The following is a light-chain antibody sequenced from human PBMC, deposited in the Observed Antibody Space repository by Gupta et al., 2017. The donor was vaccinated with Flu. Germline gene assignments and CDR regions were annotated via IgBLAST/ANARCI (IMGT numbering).Light chain of an antibody. CDR3: QQYGSSPLFT. Sequence: EIVLTPSPGTLSLSPGDRATLSCRASQSVSSSYLAWYQQKPGQAPRLPIYGAASRATGSPDRFSGSGSGTDFTLTISRLEPEDFAVYYCQQYGSSPLFTFGPGTKVDIK. J-gene: IGKJ3*01. V-gene: IGKV3-20*01. CDR2: GAA. CDR1: QSVSSSY.